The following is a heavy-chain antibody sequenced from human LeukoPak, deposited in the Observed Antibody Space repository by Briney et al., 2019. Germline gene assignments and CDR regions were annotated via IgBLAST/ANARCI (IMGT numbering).Heavy chain of an antibody. J-gene: IGHJ4*02. CDR3: ARGRLWFGELYPVFDY. V-gene: IGHV3-30*04. Sequence: GGSLRLSCAASGFTFSSYAMHWVPRAPGKGLERVAVISYDGSNKYYADSVKGRFTISRDNSKNTLYLQMNSLRAEDTAVYYCARGRLWFGELYPVFDYWGQGTLVTVSS. D-gene: IGHD3-10*01. CDR2: ISYDGSNK. CDR1: GFTFSSYA.